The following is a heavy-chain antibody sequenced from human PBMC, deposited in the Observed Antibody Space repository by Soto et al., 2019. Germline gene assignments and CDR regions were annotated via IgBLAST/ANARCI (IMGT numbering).Heavy chain of an antibody. D-gene: IGHD3-10*01. CDR3: ARDISYGSGTSYGY. Sequence: QVQLVQSGAEVKKPGASVKVSCKASGYTYTSYGIGWVRQAPGQGLEWMGWISNHNGDTNYARKLQGRVTMTTDTSTSTAYMELTSLTSDDTAVYYCARDISYGSGTSYGYWGQGTLVTVSS. J-gene: IGHJ4*02. CDR1: GYTYTSYG. CDR2: ISNHNGDT. V-gene: IGHV1-18*01.